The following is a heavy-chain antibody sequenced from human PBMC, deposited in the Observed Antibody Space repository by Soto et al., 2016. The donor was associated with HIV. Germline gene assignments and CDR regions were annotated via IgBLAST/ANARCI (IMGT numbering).Heavy chain of an antibody. Sequence: QVQLVQSGAEVKKPGASVKVSCKASGYTFTANYIQWVRQAPGQGLEWMGWINPNSGGTNYAQKFQGRVTMTRDTSISTAYMELSRLRSDDTAVYYCARDAGTYYGSGSYFYWGQGTLVTVSS. CDR2: INPNSGGT. D-gene: IGHD3-10*01. CDR3: ARDAGTYYGSGSYFY. V-gene: IGHV1-2*02. J-gene: IGHJ4*02. CDR1: GYTFTANY.